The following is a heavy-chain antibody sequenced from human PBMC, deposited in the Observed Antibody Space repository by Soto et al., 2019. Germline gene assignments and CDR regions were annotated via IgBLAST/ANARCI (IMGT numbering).Heavy chain of an antibody. CDR1: GDSVSSNSAA. CDR2: TYYRSKWYN. Sequence: SQTLSLPCAISGDSVSSNSAAWSWIRQSPSRGLEWLGRTYYRSKWYNDYAVSVKSRITINPDTSKNQFSLQLNSVTPEDTAVYYCARFGTFGGVIVDYWGQGTLVTVSS. D-gene: IGHD3-16*02. V-gene: IGHV6-1*01. CDR3: ARFGTFGGVIVDY. J-gene: IGHJ4*02.